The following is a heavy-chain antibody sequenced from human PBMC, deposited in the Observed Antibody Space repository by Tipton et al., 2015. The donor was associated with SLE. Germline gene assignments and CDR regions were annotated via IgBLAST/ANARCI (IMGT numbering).Heavy chain of an antibody. CDR3: ATLARGYCSGGSCYSGYYGMDV. Sequence: LRLSCAVYCGSFSGFYWNWIRQPPGKGLEWIGYIYYSGSTNYNPSLKSRVTISVDTSKNQFSLKLSSVTAADTAVYYCATLARGYCSGGSCYSGYYGMDVWGQGTTVTVSS. CDR1: CGSFSGFY. D-gene: IGHD2-15*01. V-gene: IGHV4-34*11. J-gene: IGHJ6*02. CDR2: IYYSGST.